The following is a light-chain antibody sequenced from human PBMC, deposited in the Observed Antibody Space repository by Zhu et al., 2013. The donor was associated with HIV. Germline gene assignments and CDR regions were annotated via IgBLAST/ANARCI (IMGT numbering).Light chain of an antibody. V-gene: IGKV3-20*01. CDR3: HQYGALPWT. Sequence: EIVLTQSPGTLSLSPGERVTLYCTASQSLHEDSLAWLQMKPGQSPRLVLSGTSRRAAGIPDRISGGGSWTNFTLTIASLEPGDFATYYCHQYGALPWTFGQGTTVEI. CDR1: QSLHEDS. J-gene: IGKJ1*01. CDR2: GTS.